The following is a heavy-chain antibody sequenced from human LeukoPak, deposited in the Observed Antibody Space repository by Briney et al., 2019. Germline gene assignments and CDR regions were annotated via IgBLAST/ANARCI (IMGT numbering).Heavy chain of an antibody. D-gene: IGHD2-21*01. CDR2: TTNDGRNK. J-gene: IGHJ4*02. Sequence: PGGSLRLSCAASGFTFSIYGIHWVRQAPGKGLEWVTFTTNDGRNKYYADSVKGRFTISRDNSKNTLYLQMNSLITEDTAVYYCAKIEVVLDDFWGQGTLVTVSS. V-gene: IGHV3-30*02. CDR3: AKIEVVLDDF. CDR1: GFTFSIYG.